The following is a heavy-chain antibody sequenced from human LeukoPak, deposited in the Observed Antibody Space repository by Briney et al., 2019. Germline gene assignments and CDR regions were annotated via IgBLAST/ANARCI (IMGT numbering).Heavy chain of an antibody. CDR1: GFTFTSYA. CDR2: ISWNSGSI. J-gene: IGHJ4*02. V-gene: IGHV3-9*01. CDR3: AKAKVGQWLADFDY. D-gene: IGHD6-19*01. Sequence: PGGSLRLSCAASGFTFTSYAMSWVRQAPGKGLEWVSGISWNSGSIGYADSVKGRFTISRDNAKNSLYLQMNSLRAEDTALYYCAKAKVGQWLADFDYWGQGTLVTVSS.